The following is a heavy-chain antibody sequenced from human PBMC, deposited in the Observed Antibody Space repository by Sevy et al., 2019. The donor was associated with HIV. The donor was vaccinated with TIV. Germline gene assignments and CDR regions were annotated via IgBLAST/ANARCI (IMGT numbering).Heavy chain of an antibody. CDR1: GDSVSSNSAA. CDR3: ARDRYYDSSGYYMGAFDI. J-gene: IGHJ3*02. D-gene: IGHD3-22*01. V-gene: IGHV6-1*01. Sequence: SQTFSLTCAISGDSVSSNSAAWNWIRQSPSRGLEWLGRTYYRSKWYNDYAVSVKSRITINPDTSKNQFCLQLNSVTPEDTAVYYWARDRYYDSSGYYMGAFDIWGQGTMVTVSS. CDR2: TYYRSKWYN.